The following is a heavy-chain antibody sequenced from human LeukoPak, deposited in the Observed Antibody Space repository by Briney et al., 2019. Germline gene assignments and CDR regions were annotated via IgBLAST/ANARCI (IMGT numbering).Heavy chain of an antibody. J-gene: IGHJ3*02. D-gene: IGHD4-17*01. CDR3: ARDLVTVTKGFDI. Sequence: AETLSLTCVVSGDSFSSHYWTWIRQSPGKGLEWIGYISYIGSTNYNPSLKSRVTISIDTSKNQFSLKLRSVTAADTAVYYCARDLVTVTKGFDIWGQGTMVSVSS. CDR1: GDSFSSHY. V-gene: IGHV4-59*11. CDR2: ISYIGST.